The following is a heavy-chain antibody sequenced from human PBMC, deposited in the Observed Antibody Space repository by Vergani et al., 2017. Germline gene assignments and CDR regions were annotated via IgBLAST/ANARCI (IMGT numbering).Heavy chain of an antibody. D-gene: IGHD4-11*01. CDR2: INHSGST. CDR3: ATTYRTWFDP. CDR1: GGSFSGYY. V-gene: IGHV4-34*01. J-gene: IGHJ5*02. Sequence: QVQLQQWGAGLLKPSETLSLTCAVYGGSFSGYYWSWIRQPPGKGLEWIGEINHSGSTNYNPSLKSRVTISVDTSKNQFSLKLSSVTAAATAVYYCATTYRTWFDPWGQGTLVTVSS.